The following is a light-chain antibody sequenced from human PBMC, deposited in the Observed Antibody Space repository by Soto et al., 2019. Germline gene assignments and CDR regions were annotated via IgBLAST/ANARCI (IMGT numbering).Light chain of an antibody. CDR3: SSFTSTSTVV. CDR2: EVS. J-gene: IGLJ2*01. CDR1: NSDIGSYNS. Sequence: QSALTQPASVSGSPGQSITISCTGTNSDIGSYNSVSWYQHHPGKAPKLMFYEVSNRPSGVSNRFSGSKSGKKASLTISGLQAEDEALYYCSSFTSTSTVVFGGGTKLTVL. V-gene: IGLV2-14*01.